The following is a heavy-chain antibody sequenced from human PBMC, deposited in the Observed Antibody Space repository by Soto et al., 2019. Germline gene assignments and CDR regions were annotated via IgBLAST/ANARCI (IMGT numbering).Heavy chain of an antibody. CDR3: ARDNYGPLDY. V-gene: IGHV1-2*02. Sequence: QVQLVQSGAEVKKPGASVKVSCRPSGYTFIAYYIHWVRQAPGQGLEWMGWIDPNSGGTRDAQNFQGRVIMTRDTPTSTDYMELYWLRSDDMALYYCARDNYGPLDYWGQGTLVTVSS. J-gene: IGHJ4*02. CDR1: GYTFIAYY. D-gene: IGHD3-16*01. CDR2: IDPNSGGT.